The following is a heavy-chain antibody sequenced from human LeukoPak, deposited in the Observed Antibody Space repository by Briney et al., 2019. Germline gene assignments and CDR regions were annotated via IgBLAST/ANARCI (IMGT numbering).Heavy chain of an antibody. CDR1: GFNFDTYT. CDR2: ISASGGMS. V-gene: IGHV3-23*01. Sequence: GGSLRLSCAASGFNFDTYTMNWVRQAPGKGLQWVALISASGGMSYYTDSVKGRFSISRDSFRNTLHLKMNDLRTEDTAVYYCVKDTGIYSYDSSGFDNWGQGTLVTVSS. D-gene: IGHD3-22*01. J-gene: IGHJ4*02. CDR3: VKDTGIYSYDSSGFDN.